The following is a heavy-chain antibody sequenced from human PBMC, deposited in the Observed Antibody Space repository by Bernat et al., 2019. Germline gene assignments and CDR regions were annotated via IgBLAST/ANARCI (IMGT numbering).Heavy chain of an antibody. CDR2: IYYSGST. CDR1: GGSISSYY. J-gene: IGHJ4*02. V-gene: IGHV4-59*01. CDR3: ARSVPGIVGASHFDY. Sequence: QVQLQESGPGLVKPSETLSLTCTVSGGSISSYYWSWIRQPPGKGLEWIGYIYYSGSTNYNPSLKSRVTISVDTSKNQFSLKLSSVTAADTAVYYCARSVPGIVGASHFDYWGQGTLVTVSS. D-gene: IGHD1-26*01.